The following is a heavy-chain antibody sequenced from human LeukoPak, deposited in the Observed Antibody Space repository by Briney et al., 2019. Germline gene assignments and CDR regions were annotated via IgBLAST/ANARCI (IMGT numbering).Heavy chain of an antibody. Sequence: SETLSLTCAVSGYSISSGYYWGWIRQPPGKGLEWIGSIYHSGSTYYNPSLKSRVTISVDTSKNQFSLKLSSVTAADTAVYYCARERGFGPQADYWGQGTLVTVSS. CDR2: IYHSGST. CDR3: ARERGFGPQADY. D-gene: IGHD3-10*01. V-gene: IGHV4-38-2*02. CDR1: GYSISSGYY. J-gene: IGHJ4*02.